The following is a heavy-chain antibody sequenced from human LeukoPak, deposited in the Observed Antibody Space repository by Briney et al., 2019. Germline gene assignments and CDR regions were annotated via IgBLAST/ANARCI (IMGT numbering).Heavy chain of an antibody. Sequence: GGSLRLSCAASGFTFSSYAMHWVRQAPGKGLEWVAVISYDGSNKYYADSVKGRFTISRDNSKNTLYLQMNSLRAEDTAVYYCARDMGSYSYGLDYWGQGTLVTVSS. V-gene: IGHV3-30-3*01. CDR2: ISYDGSNK. J-gene: IGHJ4*02. CDR3: ARDMGSYSYGLDY. D-gene: IGHD5-18*01. CDR1: GFTFSSYA.